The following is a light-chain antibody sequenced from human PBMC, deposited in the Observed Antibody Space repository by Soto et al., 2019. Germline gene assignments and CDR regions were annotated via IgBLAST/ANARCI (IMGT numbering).Light chain of an antibody. CDR1: SSNIGNNY. CDR2: DNN. J-gene: IGLJ1*01. V-gene: IGLV1-51*01. CDR3: GTWDSSLSAGV. Sequence: QSVLTQPPSVSAAPGQKVTISCSGSSSNIGNNYVSWYQQLPGTAPKLLIYDNNKRPSGIPDRFSGSKSGTSATLGITGLQTGDEADYYCGTWDSSLSAGVFGTGTKLTVL.